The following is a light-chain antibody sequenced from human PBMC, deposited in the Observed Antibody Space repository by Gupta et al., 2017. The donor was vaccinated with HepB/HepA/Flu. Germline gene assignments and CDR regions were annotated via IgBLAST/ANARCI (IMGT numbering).Light chain of an antibody. V-gene: IGKV1-5*03. J-gene: IGKJ1*01. Sequence: DIQMTQSPSTLSASVGDRVTFTCRASQSIGKRLAWYQQKPGKAPKLLIYKASGLEGGVPSRFSGSGSGTEFTLTINSLQPDDFATYYCQQYSNYWTFGQGTKVEIK. CDR2: KAS. CDR3: QQYSNYWT. CDR1: QSIGKR.